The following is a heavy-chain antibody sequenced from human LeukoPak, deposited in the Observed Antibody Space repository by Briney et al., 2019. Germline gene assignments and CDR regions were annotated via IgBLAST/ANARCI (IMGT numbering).Heavy chain of an antibody. D-gene: IGHD3-22*01. CDR2: IYSGGIT. CDR3: ARDGYYDSSGYRKHDGFDI. J-gene: IGHJ3*02. Sequence: GGSLRLSCAASGFTVSTNYMSWVRQAPGKGLEWVSLIYSGGITQYADSVKGRFTISRDNSRNTLYLQMTSLRAEDTAVYHCARDGYYDSSGYRKHDGFDIWGQGTLVTVPS. V-gene: IGHV3-66*01. CDR1: GFTVSTNY.